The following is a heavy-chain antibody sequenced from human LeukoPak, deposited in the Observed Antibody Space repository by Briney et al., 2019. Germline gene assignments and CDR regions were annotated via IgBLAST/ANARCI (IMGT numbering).Heavy chain of an antibody. Sequence: GGSLRLSCAASGFTFSSYAMSWVRQAPGKGLEWVSAISGSGGSTYYADSVKGRFTISRDNSKNTLYLQMNSLRAEDTAVYYCAKGSMVRGVIITQYYYNGMDVWGQGTTVTVSS. J-gene: IGHJ6*02. V-gene: IGHV3-23*01. CDR1: GFTFSSYA. D-gene: IGHD3-10*01. CDR2: ISGSGGST. CDR3: AKGSMVRGVIITQYYYNGMDV.